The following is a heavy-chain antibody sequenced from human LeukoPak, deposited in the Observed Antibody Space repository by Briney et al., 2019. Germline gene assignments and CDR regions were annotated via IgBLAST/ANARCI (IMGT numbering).Heavy chain of an antibody. CDR2: ISGSGGST. V-gene: IGHV3-23*01. Sequence: GGSLRLSCAASGFTFSSYAMSWVRQAPGKGLGWVSAISGSGGSTYYADSVKGRLTISRDNSKNTLYLQMNSLRAEDTAVYYCHLPVTIFGVDWSYNWFDPWGQGTLVTVSS. CDR3: HLPVTIFGVDWSYNWFDP. J-gene: IGHJ5*02. CDR1: GFTFSSYA. D-gene: IGHD3-3*01.